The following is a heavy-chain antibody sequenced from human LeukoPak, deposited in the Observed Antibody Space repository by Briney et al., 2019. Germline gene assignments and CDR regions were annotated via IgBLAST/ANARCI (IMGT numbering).Heavy chain of an antibody. CDR2: IYHSGST. CDR1: GGSTSSSNW. Sequence: SETLSLTCAVSGGSTSSSNWWSWVRQPPGKGLEWIGEIYHSGSTNYNPSLKSRVTISVDKSENQFSLKLSSVTAADTAVYYCARSMVRGVIAYNWFDPWGQGTLVTVSS. J-gene: IGHJ5*02. CDR3: ARSMVRGVIAYNWFDP. V-gene: IGHV4-4*02. D-gene: IGHD3-10*01.